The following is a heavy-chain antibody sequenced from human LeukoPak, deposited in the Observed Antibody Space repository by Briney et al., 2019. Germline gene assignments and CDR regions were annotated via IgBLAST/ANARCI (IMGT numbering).Heavy chain of an antibody. CDR1: GFTFSSYW. Sequence: GGSLRLSCAAFGFTFSSYWMSWVRQAPGKGLEWVSGISWNSGSIGYADSVKGRFTISRDNAKNSLYLQMNSLRAEDTALYYCAKDRVGLYGGNSEGYFDLWGRGTLVTVSS. CDR2: ISWNSGSI. J-gene: IGHJ2*01. CDR3: AKDRVGLYGGNSEGYFDL. V-gene: IGHV3-9*01. D-gene: IGHD4-23*01.